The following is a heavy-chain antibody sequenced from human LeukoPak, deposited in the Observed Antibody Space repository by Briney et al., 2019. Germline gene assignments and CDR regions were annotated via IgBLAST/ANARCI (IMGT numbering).Heavy chain of an antibody. CDR1: GFTVSSNY. J-gene: IGHJ4*02. CDR2: IYSGGST. V-gene: IGHV3-53*01. D-gene: IGHD3-9*01. Sequence: GSLRLSCAASGFTVSSNYMSWVRQAPGKGLEWVSVIYSGGSTYYADSVKGRFTISRDNSKNTLYLQMNSLRAEDTAVYCCAKDMRFDWTPYYFDYWGQGTLVTVSS. CDR3: AKDMRFDWTPYYFDY.